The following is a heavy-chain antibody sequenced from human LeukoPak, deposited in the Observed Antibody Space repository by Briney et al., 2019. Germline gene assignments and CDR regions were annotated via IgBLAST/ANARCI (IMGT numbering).Heavy chain of an antibody. CDR1: GFSFSSYW. Sequence: GGSLRLSCAASGFSFSSYWMHWVRQAPGKGLVWVSRINSDGSSTTYADSVKGRFTISRDNAKNTLYLQMNSLRAEDTAVYFCARDYGRSRDYGMDVWGQGTTVTVSS. V-gene: IGHV3-74*01. D-gene: IGHD3-10*01. CDR3: ARDYGRSRDYGMDV. CDR2: INSDGSST. J-gene: IGHJ6*02.